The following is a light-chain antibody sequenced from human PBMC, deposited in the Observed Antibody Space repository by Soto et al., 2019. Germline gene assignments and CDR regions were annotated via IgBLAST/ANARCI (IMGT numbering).Light chain of an antibody. Sequence: SLLAQPAPLSGSPGQSVTLSCTGNSSDVGGYNYVSWYQQHPGKAPKLMIYDVSNRPSGVSNRFSGSKSGNTASLTISGLQAEDEADYYCSSYTSSSTLDHYVFGTGTKVTVL. CDR2: DVS. CDR1: SSDVGGYNY. V-gene: IGLV2-14*01. CDR3: SSYTSSSTLDHYV. J-gene: IGLJ1*01.